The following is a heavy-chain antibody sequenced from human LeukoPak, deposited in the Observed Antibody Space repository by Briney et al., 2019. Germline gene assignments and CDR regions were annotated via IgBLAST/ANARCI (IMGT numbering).Heavy chain of an antibody. D-gene: IGHD3-10*01. V-gene: IGHV3-30-3*01. J-gene: IGHJ4*02. CDR2: ISYDGSNK. CDR1: GFTFSSYA. Sequence: GGSLRLSCAASGFTFSSYAMHWVRQAPGKGLEWVAVISYDGSNKYYADSVKGRFTISRDNSKNTLYLQMNSLRAEDTAVYYCARGAPLYGSGSSSFDYWGQGTLVTVSS. CDR3: ARGAPLYGSGSSSFDY.